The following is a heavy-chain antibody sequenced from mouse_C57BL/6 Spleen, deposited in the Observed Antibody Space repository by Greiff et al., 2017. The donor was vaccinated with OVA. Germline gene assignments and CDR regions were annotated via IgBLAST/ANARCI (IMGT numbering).Heavy chain of an antibody. V-gene: IGHV1-54*01. CDR2: INPGSGGT. D-gene: IGHD2-5*01. CDR1: GYAFTNYL. CDR3: ARGKATYYSNYWAMDY. Sequence: VQLQQSGAELVRPGTSVKVSCKASGYAFTNYLIEWVKQRPGQGLEWIGVINPGSGGTNYNEKFKGKATLTADKSSSTAYMQLSSLTSEDSAVYFCARGKATYYSNYWAMDYWGQGTSVTVSS. J-gene: IGHJ4*01.